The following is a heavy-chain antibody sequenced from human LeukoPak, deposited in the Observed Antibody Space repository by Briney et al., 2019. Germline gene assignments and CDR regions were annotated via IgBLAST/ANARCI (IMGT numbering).Heavy chain of an antibody. CDR2: INNGNDNT. J-gene: IGHJ3*02. CDR1: GYTFTSYA. V-gene: IGHV1-3*04. Sequence: ASVKVSCKASGYTFTSYAIHWVRQAPGQSLEWMGWINNGNDNTKYSQNFQGRVTISSDTSASTAYMELSSLRVEDTAVYFCASSPYFYESSGYSDIDGIDIWGQGTMVTVAS. D-gene: IGHD3-22*01. CDR3: ASSPYFYESSGYSDIDGIDI.